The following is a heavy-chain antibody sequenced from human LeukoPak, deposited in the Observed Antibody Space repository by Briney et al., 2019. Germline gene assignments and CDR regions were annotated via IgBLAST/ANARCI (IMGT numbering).Heavy chain of an antibody. CDR3: WYYYDSSGYLDY. CDR1: GGSINSSSYY. D-gene: IGHD3-22*01. CDR2: IYYSGST. Sequence: SETLSLTCTVSGGSINSSSYYWGWIRQPPGKGLEWIGSIYYSGSTYYNPSLKSRVTISVDTSKNQFSLKLSSVTAADTAVYYCWYYYDSSGYLDYWGQGTLVTVSS. J-gene: IGHJ4*02. V-gene: IGHV4-39*01.